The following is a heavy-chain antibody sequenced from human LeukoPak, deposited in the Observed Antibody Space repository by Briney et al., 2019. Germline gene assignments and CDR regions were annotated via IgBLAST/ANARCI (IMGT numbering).Heavy chain of an antibody. CDR3: ARDLKGPVNDVFDI. CDR1: GFTFRTYW. Sequence: TGGSLRLSCAASGFTFRTYWMHWVRQAPGKGLVWVSHSNSDGSTTSYADSVKGRFTISRDNAKNTLYLQMNSLRAEDTAAYYCARDLKGPVNDVFDIWGQGTMVTVSS. J-gene: IGHJ3*02. V-gene: IGHV3-74*01. D-gene: IGHD4-23*01. CDR2: SNSDGSTT.